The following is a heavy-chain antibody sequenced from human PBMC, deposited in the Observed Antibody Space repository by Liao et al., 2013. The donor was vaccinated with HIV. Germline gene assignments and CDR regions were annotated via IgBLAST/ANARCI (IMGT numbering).Heavy chain of an antibody. V-gene: IGHV4-30-2*01. Sequence: QLQLQESGSGLVKPSETLSLTCAVSGASIIYGGYSWSWIRQPPGKGLEWIGYMYHSGSPYYNPSLKSRVTISVDQSKNHFSLKLRSVTAADSAVYFCASGGYSSSRFDYWAREPWSPSPQ. CDR1: GASIIYGGYS. CDR3: ASGGYSSSRFDY. CDR2: MYHSGSP. D-gene: IGHD6-13*01. J-gene: IGHJ4*02.